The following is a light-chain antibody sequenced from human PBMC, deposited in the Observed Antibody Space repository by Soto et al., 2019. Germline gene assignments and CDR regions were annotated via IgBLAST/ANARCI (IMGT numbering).Light chain of an antibody. V-gene: IGLV1-40*02. CDR3: HSYDNSLSGVI. CDR2: AND. CDR1: SSNIGAGYD. J-gene: IGLJ2*01. Sequence: QPVVTQPPSVSGAPGQRVTISCTGSSSNIGAGYDVHWYQQLPGAAPKLLIYANDNRPSGVPDRFSGSKSGTSASLAITGLQAEDEADYYCHSYDNSLSGVIFGGGTKLTVL.